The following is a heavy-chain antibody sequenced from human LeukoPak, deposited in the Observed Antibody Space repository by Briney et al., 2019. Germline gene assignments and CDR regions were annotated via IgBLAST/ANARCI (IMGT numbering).Heavy chain of an antibody. CDR2: IYYSGST. D-gene: IGHD1-26*01. V-gene: IGHV4-30-4*01. CDR3: ARVNIVGATYFDY. Sequence: PSETLSLTCTVSGGSISSGDYYWSWIRQPPGKGLEWIGYIYYSGSTYYNPSLKSRVTISVDTSKNQFSLKLSSVTAADTAVYYCARVNIVGATYFDYWGQGTLVTVSS. J-gene: IGHJ4*02. CDR1: GGSISSGDYY.